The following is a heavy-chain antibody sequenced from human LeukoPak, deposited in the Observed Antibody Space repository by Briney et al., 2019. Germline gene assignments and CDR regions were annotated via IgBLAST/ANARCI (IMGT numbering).Heavy chain of an antibody. CDR3: ARDVRFWSGYSDYYYYGTDV. CDR1: GGTFSSYA. V-gene: IGHV1-69*13. D-gene: IGHD3-3*01. Sequence: SVKVSCKASGGTFSSYAISWVRQAPGQGLEWMGGIIPIFGTANYAQKLQGRVTITADESTSTAYMELSSLRSEDTAVYYCARDVRFWSGYSDYYYYGTDVWGQGTTVTVSS. CDR2: IIPIFGTA. J-gene: IGHJ6*02.